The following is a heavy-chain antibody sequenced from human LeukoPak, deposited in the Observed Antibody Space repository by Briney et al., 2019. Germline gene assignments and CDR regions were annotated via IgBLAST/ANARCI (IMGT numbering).Heavy chain of an antibody. V-gene: IGHV3-23*01. CDR2: ISGSGGST. CDR3: AKDHDSSGYYFFDY. Sequence: GGSLRLSCAASGFTFSDYYMSWIRQAPGKGLEWVSAISGSGGSTYYADSVKGRFTISRDNSKNTLYLQMNSLRAEDTAVYYCAKDHDSSGYYFFDYWGQGTLVTVSS. CDR1: GFTFSDYY. J-gene: IGHJ4*02. D-gene: IGHD3-22*01.